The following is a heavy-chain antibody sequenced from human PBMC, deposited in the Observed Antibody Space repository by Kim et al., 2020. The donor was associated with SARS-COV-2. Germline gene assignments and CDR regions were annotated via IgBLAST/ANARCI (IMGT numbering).Heavy chain of an antibody. CDR3: VTRLVAHFDY. J-gene: IGHJ4*02. CDR1: GFTFSSYT. D-gene: IGHD2-21*01. Sequence: GGSLRLSCAASGFTFSSYTMNWVRQAPEKGLEWVSTISDNGHGADTHYADSVKGRFTISRDDSRSTVFLYMDSLTDDDTAIYYSVTRLVAHFDYWGQGTLVTVSS. V-gene: IGHV3-23*01. CDR2: ISDNGHGADT.